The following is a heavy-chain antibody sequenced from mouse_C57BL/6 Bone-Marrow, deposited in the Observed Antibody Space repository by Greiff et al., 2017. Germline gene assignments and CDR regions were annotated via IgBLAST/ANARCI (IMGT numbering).Heavy chain of an antibody. Sequence: EVMLVESGGGLVKPGGSLKLSCAASGFTFSDYGMHWVRQAPEKGLEWVAYISSGSSTIYYADTVKGRFTISRDNAKNTLFLQMTSLRSEDTAMYYCARSDYYGSSYDWYFDVWGTGTTVTVSS. CDR3: ARSDYYGSSYDWYFDV. J-gene: IGHJ1*03. CDR2: ISSGSSTI. V-gene: IGHV5-17*01. CDR1: GFTFSDYG. D-gene: IGHD1-1*01.